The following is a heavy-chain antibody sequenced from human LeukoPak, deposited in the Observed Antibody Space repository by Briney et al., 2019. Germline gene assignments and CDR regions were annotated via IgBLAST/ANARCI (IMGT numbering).Heavy chain of an antibody. V-gene: IGHV3-33*08. J-gene: IGHJ4*02. CDR2: IWYDGSNK. CDR1: GFTFSNAW. CDR3: ARDGAYRTGWYYCEN. Sequence: GGSLRLSCAASGFTFSNAWMSWVRQAPGKGLEWVAIIWYDGSNKYYADSVKGRFTISRDNSKNTLYLQMNSLRAEDTAIYYCARDGAYRTGWYYCENWGQGTLVTVSS. D-gene: IGHD6-13*01.